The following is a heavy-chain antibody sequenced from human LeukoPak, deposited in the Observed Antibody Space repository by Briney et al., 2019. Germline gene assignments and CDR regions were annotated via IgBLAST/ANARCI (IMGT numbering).Heavy chain of an antibody. D-gene: IGHD1-26*01. CDR3: AKDEWWGLPGASDAFDI. V-gene: IGHV3-23*01. CDR2: IGGSGGRT. J-gene: IGHJ3*02. Sequence: SWTRQHPGKCLEWVSSIGGSGGRTYYADSVTGRFPISRDNHKNTLYLQMNSLRAEDTAVYYCAKDEWWGLPGASDAFDIWGQGTMVTVSS.